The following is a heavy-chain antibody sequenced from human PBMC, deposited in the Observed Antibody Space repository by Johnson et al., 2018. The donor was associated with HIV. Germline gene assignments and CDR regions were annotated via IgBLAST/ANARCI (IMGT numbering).Heavy chain of an antibody. D-gene: IGHD3-22*01. CDR2: VSWNGGST. J-gene: IGHJ3*02. Sequence: VQLVESGGGLVQPGGSLRLSCAASGFTFSNSDMNWVHQAPGKRLEWVSGVSWNGGSTGYADSVKGRFTISRDNSKNTLYLQMNSLRAEDTAVYYCAKDRYYDSSGPDAFDIWGQGTMVTVSS. V-gene: IGHV3-35*01. CDR1: GFTFSNSD. CDR3: AKDRYYDSSGPDAFDI.